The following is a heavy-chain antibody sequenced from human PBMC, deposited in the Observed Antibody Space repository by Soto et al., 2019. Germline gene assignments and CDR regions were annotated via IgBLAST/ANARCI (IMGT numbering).Heavy chain of an antibody. CDR3: AKKSYYYDSSGYSEYFQH. D-gene: IGHD3-22*01. Sequence: GGSLRLSCAASGFTFSSFAMSWVRQAPGKGLEWVAAVSGNGATTHYADSVKGRFTVSRDNSRNTVYLQLNSLRAEDTAVFYCAKKSYYYDSSGYSEYFQHWGQGTLVTVTS. V-gene: IGHV3-23*01. CDR1: GFTFSSFA. J-gene: IGHJ1*01. CDR2: VSGNGATT.